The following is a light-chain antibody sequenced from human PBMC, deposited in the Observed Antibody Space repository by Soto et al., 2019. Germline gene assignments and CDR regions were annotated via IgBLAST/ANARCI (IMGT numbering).Light chain of an antibody. V-gene: IGLV2-14*03. Sequence: QSALTQPASVSGSPGQSITISCTGTTSDIGAYDFVSWYQQHPGNGPKLMIYDVNNRPSGVSNRFSGSKSGNTASLTISGLLAEDEADYYCSSYTDSSTRVFGGGTKLNVL. J-gene: IGLJ3*02. CDR3: SSYTDSSTRV. CDR2: DVN. CDR1: TSDIGAYDF.